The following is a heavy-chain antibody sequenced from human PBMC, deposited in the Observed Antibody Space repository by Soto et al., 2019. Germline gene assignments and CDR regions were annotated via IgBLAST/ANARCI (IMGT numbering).Heavy chain of an antibody. CDR2: INADNGKT. V-gene: IGHV1-3*01. CDR3: ARAVAVAADFDY. D-gene: IGHD6-19*01. Sequence: ASVKVSCKASGYSFTSYVIHWVRQAPGQRLEWMGWINADNGKTKYSQKFQGRVTITRGTSASTAYMELSSLRSEDTAVYYCARAVAVAADFDYWGQGTLVTVSS. J-gene: IGHJ4*02. CDR1: GYSFTSYV.